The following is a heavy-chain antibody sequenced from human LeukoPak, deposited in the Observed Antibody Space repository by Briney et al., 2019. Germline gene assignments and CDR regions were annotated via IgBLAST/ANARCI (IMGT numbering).Heavy chain of an antibody. CDR2: IIPIFGTA. D-gene: IGHD6-19*01. CDR3: ARDLAYSSGVRAGWFDP. V-gene: IGHV1-69*13. CDR1: GGTFSSYA. J-gene: IGHJ5*02. Sequence: SVKVSCKASGGTFSSYAISWVRQAPGQGLEWMGGIIPIFGTANYTQKFQGRVTITADESTSTAYMELSSLRSEDTAVYYCARDLAYSSGVRAGWFDPWGQGTLVTVSS.